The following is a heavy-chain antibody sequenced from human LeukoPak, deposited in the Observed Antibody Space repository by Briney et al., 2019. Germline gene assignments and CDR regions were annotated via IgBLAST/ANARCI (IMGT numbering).Heavy chain of an antibody. CDR1: GFTFSSYW. V-gene: IGHV3-23*01. CDR2: ISGSGGST. Sequence: GGSLRLSCAASGFTFSSYWLSWVRQAPGKGLEWVSAISGSGGSTYYADSVKGRFTISRDNSKNTLYLQMNSLRAEDTAVYYCAKYGLYSSSWYESPFDYWGQGTLVTVSS. CDR3: AKYGLYSSSWYESPFDY. J-gene: IGHJ4*02. D-gene: IGHD6-13*01.